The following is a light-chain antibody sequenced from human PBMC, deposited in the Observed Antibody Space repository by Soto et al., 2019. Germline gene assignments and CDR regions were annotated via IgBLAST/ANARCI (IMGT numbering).Light chain of an antibody. CDR2: GAS. J-gene: IGKJ1*01. Sequence: EIVLTQSPGTLSLSPGERATLPCRLCESVNNNYLSWYQQKPGQAPRLLLYGASSRATGIPDRFSGSGSGTDFTLTISRRESEDFAVYYCQVYGRSPLNLTFGPGTKVDIK. CDR1: ESVNNNY. CDR3: QVYGRSPLNLT. V-gene: IGKV3-20*01.